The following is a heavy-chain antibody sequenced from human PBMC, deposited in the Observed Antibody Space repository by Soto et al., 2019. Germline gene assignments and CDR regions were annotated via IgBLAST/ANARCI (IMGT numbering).Heavy chain of an antibody. J-gene: IGHJ5*02. D-gene: IGHD2-2*01. CDR3: ANTDIVVVPAVYNWFDP. Sequence: QITLKESGPTLVKPTQTLTRTCTFSGFSLSTSGVGVGWIRQPPGKALEGLALIYWYDGKRYSPSLKSRLTITKDTPKRQVVLTMTNMLPVDTATYYCANTDIVVVPAVYNWFDPWGQGNLVIVSS. CDR1: GFSLSTSGVG. CDR2: IYWYDGK. V-gene: IGHV2-5*01.